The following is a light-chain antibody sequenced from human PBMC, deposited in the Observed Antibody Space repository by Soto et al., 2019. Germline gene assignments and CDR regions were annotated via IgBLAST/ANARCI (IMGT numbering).Light chain of an antibody. CDR3: HQYGSSPLIT. J-gene: IGKJ5*01. Sequence: EIVLTQSPGTLSFAPGQRATLSCRASQRLSASDIAWYQQKPGQAPKFLIYGVSSRATGIPDRFSGSGSGTDFTLTISRLEPEGFAVYHCHQYGSSPLITFGQGTRLEIK. CDR1: QRLSASD. V-gene: IGKV3-20*01. CDR2: GVS.